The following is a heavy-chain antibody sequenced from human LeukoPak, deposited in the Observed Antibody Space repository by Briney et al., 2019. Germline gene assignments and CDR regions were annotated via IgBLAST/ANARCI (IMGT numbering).Heavy chain of an antibody. CDR1: GGSISSYY. V-gene: IGHV4-59*08. Sequence: SETLSLTCTVSGGSISSYYWSWIRQPPGKGLEWIGYIYYSGSTNYNPSLKSRVTISVDTSKNQFSLKLSSVTAADTAVYYCAGLKFESLIPRFDPWGQGTLVTVSS. J-gene: IGHJ5*02. CDR2: IYYSGST. D-gene: IGHD2-2*02. CDR3: AGLKFESLIPRFDP.